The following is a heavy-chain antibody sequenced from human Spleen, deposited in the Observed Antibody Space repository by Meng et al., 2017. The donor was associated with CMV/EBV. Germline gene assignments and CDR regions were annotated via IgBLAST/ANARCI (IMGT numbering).Heavy chain of an antibody. D-gene: IGHD1-26*01. J-gene: IGHJ4*02. CDR2: ISWNSGSI. CDR3: AKDRATGGFDY. V-gene: IGHV3-9*01. CDR1: GFTFDDYA. Sequence: LSLTCAASGFTFDDYAMHWVRQAPGKGLEWVSGISWNSGSIGYADSVKGRFTISRDNAKNSLYLQMNSLRAEDTALYYCAKDRATGGFDYWGQGTLVTVSS.